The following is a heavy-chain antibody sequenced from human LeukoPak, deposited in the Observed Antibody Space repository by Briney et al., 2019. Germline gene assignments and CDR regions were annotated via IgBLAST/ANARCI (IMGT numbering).Heavy chain of an antibody. D-gene: IGHD3-10*01. CDR1: GYTFTGYY. Sequence: ASVKVSCKASGYTFTGYYMHWVRQAPGQGLEWMGIINPSGGSTSYAQKFQGRVTMTRDMSTSTVYMELSSLRSEDTAVYYCARGLVRGIGAFDIWGQGTVVTVSS. CDR3: ARGLVRGIGAFDI. V-gene: IGHV1-46*01. CDR2: INPSGGST. J-gene: IGHJ3*02.